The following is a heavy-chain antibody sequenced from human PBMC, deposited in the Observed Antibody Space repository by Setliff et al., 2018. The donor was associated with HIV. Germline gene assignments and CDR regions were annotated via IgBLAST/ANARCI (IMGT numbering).Heavy chain of an antibody. D-gene: IGHD7-27*01. V-gene: IGHV4-34*01. CDR3: ARDGGSSTWGSGAFDV. CDR1: GGSFSGYC. CDR2: IQHTGRT. J-gene: IGHJ3*01. Sequence: SETLSLTCAVYGGSFSGYCWTWIRQPPGKGLEWIGEIQHTGRTNYNPSLSSRVTTSVDTSKNQFSLKLNSVTAADTAVYYCARDGGSSTWGSGAFDVRGQGTVVTVSS.